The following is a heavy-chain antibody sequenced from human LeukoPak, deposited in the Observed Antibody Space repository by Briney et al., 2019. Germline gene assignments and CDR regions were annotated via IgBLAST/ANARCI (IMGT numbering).Heavy chain of an antibody. CDR2: ISSSGSTI. D-gene: IGHD3-22*01. J-gene: IGHJ4*02. V-gene: IGHV3-48*03. Sequence: PGGSLRLSCAASGFTFSSYEMNWVRQAPGKGLEWVSYISSSGSTIYYADSVKGRFTISRDNAKNSLYLQMNSLRAEDTAVYYCARDLGSSGHLDYWGQGTLVTVSS. CDR1: GFTFSSYE. CDR3: ARDLGSSGHLDY.